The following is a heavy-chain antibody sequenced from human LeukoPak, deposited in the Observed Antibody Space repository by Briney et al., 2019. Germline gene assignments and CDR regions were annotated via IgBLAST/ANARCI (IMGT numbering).Heavy chain of an antibody. CDR2: IYSAGNT. V-gene: IGHV3-66*01. Sequence: PGGSLRLSCAASGFTVSSNYMTWVRQAPGKGLEWVSFIYSAGNTYYADSVRGRFTISRDNSKNTLYLQMNSLRPEDTAVYYCARARFGYNRGPFDYWGQGILVTVSS. D-gene: IGHD5-24*01. J-gene: IGHJ4*02. CDR1: GFTVSSNY. CDR3: ARARFGYNRGPFDY.